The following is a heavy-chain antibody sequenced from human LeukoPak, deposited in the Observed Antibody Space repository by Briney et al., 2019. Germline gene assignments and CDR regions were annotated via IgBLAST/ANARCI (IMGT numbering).Heavy chain of an antibody. D-gene: IGHD3-10*01. CDR2: IYTSGST. CDR3: ARAPYPWFRNRDYYYYYMDV. CDR1: GGSISSGSYY. V-gene: IGHV4-61*02. Sequence: SETLSLTCTVSGGSISSGSYYWSWIRQPAGKGLEWIGRIYTSGSTNYNPSLKSRVTISVDTSKNQFSLKLSSVTAADTAVYYCARAPYPWFRNRDYYYYYMDVWGKGTTVTISS. J-gene: IGHJ6*03.